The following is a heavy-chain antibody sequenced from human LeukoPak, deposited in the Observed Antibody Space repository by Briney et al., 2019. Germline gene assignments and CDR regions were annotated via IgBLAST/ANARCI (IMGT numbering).Heavy chain of an antibody. D-gene: IGHD3-10*01. J-gene: IGHJ4*02. Sequence: SVKVSCTASGGTFSSYVITWVRQAPGQGLEWMGRIIPMLDIQNYAQKFQGRVTITADKSTSTAYMELSSLRSEDTAVYYCASERGATQYFDYWGQGTLVTVSS. CDR1: GGTFSSYV. V-gene: IGHV1-69*04. CDR3: ASERGATQYFDY. CDR2: IIPMLDIQ.